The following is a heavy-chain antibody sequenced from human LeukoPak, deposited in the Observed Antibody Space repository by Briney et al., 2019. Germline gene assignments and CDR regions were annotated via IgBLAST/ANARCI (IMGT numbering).Heavy chain of an antibody. Sequence: GGSLKLSRAASGFTFSGSAMHWVRQASGKGLEWVGRIRSKANSYATAYAASVKGRFTISRDDSKNTAYLQMNSLKTEDTAVYYCTRHSPNHYYYYYMDVWGKGTTVTVSS. CDR1: GFTFSGSA. V-gene: IGHV3-73*01. CDR2: IRSKANSYAT. CDR3: TRHSPNHYYYYYMDV. J-gene: IGHJ6*03.